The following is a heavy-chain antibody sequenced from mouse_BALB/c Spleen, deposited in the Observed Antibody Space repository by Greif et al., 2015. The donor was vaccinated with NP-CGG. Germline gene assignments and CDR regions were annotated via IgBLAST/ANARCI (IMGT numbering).Heavy chain of an antibody. CDR2: IDPANGNT. D-gene: IGHD1-1*01. V-gene: IGHV14-3*02. Sequence: VQLQQPGAELVKPGASVKLSCTASGFNIKDTYMHWVKQRPEQGLEWIGRIDPANGNTKYDPKFQGKATITADTSSNTAYLQLSSLTSEDTAVYYCARSDYYGSSYAMDYWGQGTSVTVSS. CDR3: ARSDYYGSSYAMDY. J-gene: IGHJ4*01. CDR1: GFNIKDTY.